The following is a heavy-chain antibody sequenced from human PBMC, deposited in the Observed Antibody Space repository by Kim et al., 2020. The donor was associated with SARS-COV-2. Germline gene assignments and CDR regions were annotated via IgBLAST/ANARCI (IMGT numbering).Heavy chain of an antibody. Sequence: GGSLRLSCAASGFTFSSYSMNWVRQAPGKGLEWVSSISSSSSYIYYADSVKGRFTISRDNAKNSLYLQMNSLRAEDTAVYYCAREGVRRDSHCSGGSCYSDYYYYGMDVWGQGTTVTVSS. CDR2: ISSSSSYI. J-gene: IGHJ6*02. V-gene: IGHV3-21*01. D-gene: IGHD2-15*01. CDR3: AREGVRRDSHCSGGSCYSDYYYYGMDV. CDR1: GFTFSSYS.